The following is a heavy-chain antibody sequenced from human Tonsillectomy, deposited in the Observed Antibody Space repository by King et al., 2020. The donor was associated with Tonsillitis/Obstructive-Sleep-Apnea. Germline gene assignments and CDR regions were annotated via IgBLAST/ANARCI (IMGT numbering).Heavy chain of an antibody. CDR3: ARPGGWGHDSSGYPHPQYYFDY. D-gene: IGHD3-22*01. Sequence: DVQLVESGGGLVQPGGSLRLSCAASGFTFSSYWMSWVRQAPGKGLEWVANIKQDGSEKYYVDSVKGRFTISRDNAKNSLYLQMNSLRAEDTAVYYCARPGGWGHDSSGYPHPQYYFDYWGQGTLVTVSS. V-gene: IGHV3-7*03. J-gene: IGHJ4*02. CDR1: GFTFSSYW. CDR2: IKQDGSEK.